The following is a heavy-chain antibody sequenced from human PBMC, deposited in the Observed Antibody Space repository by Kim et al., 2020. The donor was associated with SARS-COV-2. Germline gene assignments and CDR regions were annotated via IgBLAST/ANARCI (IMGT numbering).Heavy chain of an antibody. V-gene: IGHV3-74*01. CDR1: GFTFSSYW. CDR2: INSDGSST. D-gene: IGHD6-13*01. J-gene: IGHJ6*02. CDR3: AREGGSSWGFYYYYYGMDV. Sequence: GGSLRLSCAASGFTFSSYWMHWVRQAPGKGLVWVSRINSDGSSTSYADSVKGRFTISRDNAKNTLYLQMNSLRAEDTAVYYCAREGGSSWGFYYYYYGMDVWGQGTTVTVSS.